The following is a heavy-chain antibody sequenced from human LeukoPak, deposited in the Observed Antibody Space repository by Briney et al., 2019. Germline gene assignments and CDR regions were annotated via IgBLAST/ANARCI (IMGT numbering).Heavy chain of an antibody. Sequence: GGSLRLSRAASGFTFSSYEMNWVRQAPGKGLEWVSYISSSGSTIYYADSVKGRFTISRDNAKNSLYLQMNSLRAEDTAVYYCAELGITMIGGVWGKGTTVTISS. CDR3: AELGITMIGGV. V-gene: IGHV3-48*03. CDR1: GFTFSSYE. J-gene: IGHJ6*04. CDR2: ISSSGSTI. D-gene: IGHD3-10*02.